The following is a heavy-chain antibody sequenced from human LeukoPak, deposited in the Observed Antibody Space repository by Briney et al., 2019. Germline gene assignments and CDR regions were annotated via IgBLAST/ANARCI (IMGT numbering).Heavy chain of an antibody. Sequence: PGGSLRLSCAASGFTFSSYAMSWVREAPGKGLEWVSAISGSGGSTYYADSVKGRFTISRDNSKNTLYLQMNSLRAEDTAVYYCARGPIVVVPAAPFDYWGQGTLVTVSS. V-gene: IGHV3-23*01. CDR2: ISGSGGST. CDR1: GFTFSSYA. D-gene: IGHD2-2*01. J-gene: IGHJ4*02. CDR3: ARGPIVVVPAAPFDY.